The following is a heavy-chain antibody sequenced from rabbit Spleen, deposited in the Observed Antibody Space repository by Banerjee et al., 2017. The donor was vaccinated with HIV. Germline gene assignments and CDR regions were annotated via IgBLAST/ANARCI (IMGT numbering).Heavy chain of an antibody. CDR1: GFSFSDNHY. J-gene: IGHJ4*01. V-gene: IGHV1S40*01. D-gene: IGHD6-1*01. Sequence: QSLEESGGDLVKPGASLTLTCTASGFSFSDNHYMCWVRQAPGKGPEWIACIAGSSGGFTYSATWAKGRFTISKTSSTTVTLQMTSLTAADTATYFCAREDNGAGAYAYRPFNLWGQGTLVTVS. CDR3: AREDNGAGAYAYRPFNL. CDR2: IAGSSGGFT.